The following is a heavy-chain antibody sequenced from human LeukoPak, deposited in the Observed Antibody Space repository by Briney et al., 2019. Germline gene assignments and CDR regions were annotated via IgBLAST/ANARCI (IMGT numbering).Heavy chain of an antibody. J-gene: IGHJ4*02. Sequence: SQTLSLTCAISGDSVSSNSAAWNWIRQSPSRGLEWLGRTYYRSKWYNDYAVSVKSRITINPDTSKNQFSLQLNSVTPEDTAVYYCARGRGTVYDYVWGSYRYTSVFDYWGQGTLVTASS. CDR3: ARGRGTVYDYVWGSYRYTSVFDY. CDR1: GDSVSSNSAA. D-gene: IGHD3-16*02. CDR2: TYYRSKWYN. V-gene: IGHV6-1*01.